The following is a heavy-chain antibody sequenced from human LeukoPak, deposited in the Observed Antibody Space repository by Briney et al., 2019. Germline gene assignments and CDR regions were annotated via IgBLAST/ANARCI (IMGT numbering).Heavy chain of an antibody. CDR1: GGTFTSYA. D-gene: IGHD3-3*01. CDR3: ARDGAWRFLELLLYCGY. J-gene: IGHJ4*02. Sequence: SVKVSCKASGGTFTSYAISWVGQAAGQGREGMGGTINIFGTGNYAQKFQGRVTITTDVSTSTAYMELSSLRSEDTAVYYCARDGAWRFLELLLYCGYWGQGTLVTVSS. CDR2: TINIFGTG. V-gene: IGHV1-69*05.